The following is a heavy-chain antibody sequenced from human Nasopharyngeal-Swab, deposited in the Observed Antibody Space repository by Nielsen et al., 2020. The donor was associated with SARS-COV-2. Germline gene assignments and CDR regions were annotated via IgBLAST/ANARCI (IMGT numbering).Heavy chain of an antibody. Sequence: GESLKIFCAASGFTFSSYGMHWVRQAPGKGLESVAVISQDERNKYYTDSVKGRFTISRDNSKNTLYLQMNSLRPEDTAVYYCHVREGDSWGQGTLVTVSS. V-gene: IGHV3-30*03. J-gene: IGHJ4*02. CDR2: ISQDERNK. CDR1: GFTFSSYG. CDR3: HVREGDS.